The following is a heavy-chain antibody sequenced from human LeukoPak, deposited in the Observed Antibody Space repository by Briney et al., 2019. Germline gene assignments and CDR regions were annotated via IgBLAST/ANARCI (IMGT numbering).Heavy chain of an antibody. J-gene: IGHJ5*02. CDR3: ARDFTYYYVSSGLDP. D-gene: IGHD3-22*01. CDR1: GFTVSSNY. V-gene: IGHV3-66*02. Sequence: GGSLRLSCAASGFTVSSNYMSWVRQAPGKGLEWVSVIYSGGSTYYADSVKGRFTISRDNSKNTLYLQMSSLRAEDTAVYYCARDFTYYYVSSGLDPWGQGTLVTVSS. CDR2: IYSGGST.